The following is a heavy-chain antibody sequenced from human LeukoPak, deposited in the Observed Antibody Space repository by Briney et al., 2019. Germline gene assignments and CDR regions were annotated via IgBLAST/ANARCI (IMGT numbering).Heavy chain of an antibody. J-gene: IGHJ5*02. V-gene: IGHV3-48*03. CDR1: GFTFSSYE. CDR3: ARVVRIVVVPAAIFHNWFDP. CDR2: ISSSGSTI. D-gene: IGHD2-2*01. Sequence: GGSLRLSCAASGFTFSSYEMNWVRQAPGKGLEWVSYISSSGSTIYYAVSVKGRFTISRDNAKNSLYLQMNSLRAEDTAVYYCARVVRIVVVPAAIFHNWFDPWGQGTLVTVSS.